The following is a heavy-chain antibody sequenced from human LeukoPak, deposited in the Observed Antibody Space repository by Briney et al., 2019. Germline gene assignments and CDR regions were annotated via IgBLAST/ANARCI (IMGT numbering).Heavy chain of an antibody. J-gene: IGHJ4*02. Sequence: GGSLRLSCAGSGFNFSTYEMNWVRQAPGKGLEWLSYISSRGSSMYYADSVKGRFTISRDNAKNSLYLQMNSLRAEDTAVYFCARDKALNSWGQGTLVTVSS. CDR2: ISSRGSSM. CDR1: GFNFSTYE. V-gene: IGHV3-48*03. CDR3: ARDKALNS.